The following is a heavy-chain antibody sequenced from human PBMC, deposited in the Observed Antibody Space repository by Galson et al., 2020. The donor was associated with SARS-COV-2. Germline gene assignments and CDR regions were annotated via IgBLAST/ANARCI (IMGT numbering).Heavy chain of an antibody. D-gene: IGHD3-10*01. CDR1: GFSLSTSGVG. Sequence: SGPTLVKPTQTLTLTCTFSGFSLSTSGVGVGWIRQPPGKALEWLALIYWDDDKRYSPSLKSRLTITKDTSKNQVVLTMTNMDPVDTATYYCAHRRGFGERSAFDPWGQGTLVTVSS. CDR2: IYWDDDK. J-gene: IGHJ5*02. CDR3: AHRRGFGERSAFDP. V-gene: IGHV2-5*02.